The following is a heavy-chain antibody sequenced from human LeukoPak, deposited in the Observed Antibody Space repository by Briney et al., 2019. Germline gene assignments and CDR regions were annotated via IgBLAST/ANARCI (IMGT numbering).Heavy chain of an antibody. J-gene: IGHJ4*02. CDR2: INPNSGGT. D-gene: IGHD6-19*01. V-gene: IGHV1-2*06. CDR3: AREPPRYSSGLNY. Sequence: ASVKVSCKASGYTFTGYYMHWVRQAPGQGLEWMGRINPNSGGTNYAQKFQGRVTMTRDTSISTAYMELSRLRSDDTAVYYCAREPPRYSSGLNYWGQGTLVTVSS. CDR1: GYTFTGYY.